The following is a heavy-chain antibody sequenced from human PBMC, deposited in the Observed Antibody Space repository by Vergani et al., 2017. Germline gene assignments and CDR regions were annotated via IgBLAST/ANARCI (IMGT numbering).Heavy chain of an antibody. V-gene: IGHV3-20*04. Sequence: EVQLVESGGGVVRPGGSLRLSCAASGFTFDDYGMSWVRQAPGKGLEWVSGINWNGGSTGYADSVKGRFTISRDNAKNSLYLQMNNLRAEDTAVYYCARQSRDVFCTNGVCPLGYWGQGALVTVSS. CDR2: INWNGGST. J-gene: IGHJ4*02. CDR1: GFTFDDYG. CDR3: ARQSRDVFCTNGVCPLGY. D-gene: IGHD2-8*01.